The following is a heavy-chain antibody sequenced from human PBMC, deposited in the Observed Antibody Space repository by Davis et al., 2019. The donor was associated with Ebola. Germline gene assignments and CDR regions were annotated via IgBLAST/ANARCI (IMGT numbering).Heavy chain of an antibody. J-gene: IGHJ4*02. D-gene: IGHD3-16*01. V-gene: IGHV3-30-3*01. CDR3: ARDLVVWGPEKGKDMFDY. Sequence: PGGSLRLSCAASGFTFSSYAMHWVRQAPGKGLEWVAVISYDGSNKYYADSVKGRFTISRDNSKNTLYLQMNSLRAEDTAVYYCARDLVVWGPEKGKDMFDYWGQGTLVTVSS. CDR1: GFTFSSYA. CDR2: ISYDGSNK.